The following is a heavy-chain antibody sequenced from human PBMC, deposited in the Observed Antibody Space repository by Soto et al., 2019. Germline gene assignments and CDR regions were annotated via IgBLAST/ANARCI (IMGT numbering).Heavy chain of an antibody. CDR3: AHSQRCSGWWAPNPNGFDP. CDR2: IYWDDDK. CDR1: GFSLSTSGVG. J-gene: IGHJ5*02. V-gene: IGHV2-5*02. Sequence: QITLKESGLTLVTPTQTLTLTCTFSGFSLSTSGVGVGWIRQPPGKALEWLALIYWDDDKRYSPSLKSRLTITKYTSKNHVVLTMTNMAPVDTSTYYCAHSQRCSGWWAPNPNGFDPWGQGTLVTVSS. D-gene: IGHD6-13*01.